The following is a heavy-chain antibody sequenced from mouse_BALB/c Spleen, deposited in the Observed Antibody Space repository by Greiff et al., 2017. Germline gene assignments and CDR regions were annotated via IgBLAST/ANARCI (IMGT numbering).Heavy chain of an antibody. Sequence: VQLVESGAGLVKPGASVKLSCKASGYTFTEYIIHWVKQRSGQGLEWIGWFYPGSGGIKYNEKFKDKATLTADKSSSTVYMELSRLTSEDSAVYFCARHEDYGSSLDYWGQGTTLTVSS. J-gene: IGHJ2*01. D-gene: IGHD1-1*01. CDR1: GYTFTEYI. CDR2: FYPGSGGI. CDR3: ARHEDYGSSLDY. V-gene: IGHV1-62-2*01.